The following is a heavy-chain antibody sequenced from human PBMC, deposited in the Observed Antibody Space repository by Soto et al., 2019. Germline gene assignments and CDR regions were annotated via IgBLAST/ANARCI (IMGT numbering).Heavy chain of an antibody. CDR2: INGKGDTT. CDR1: EFTFRDYG. V-gene: IGHV3-20*04. J-gene: IGHJ4*02. Sequence: EVQLVESGGGVVRPGGSLRLSCAASEFTFRDYGMTWVRQAPGKGLEWVSGINGKGDTTGYADSMKGRFTISRDNAKNSLYLQMNSLRGDDTALYYCAREDRAANGYFDYWGQGILVSVSS. CDR3: AREDRAANGYFDY. D-gene: IGHD6-13*01.